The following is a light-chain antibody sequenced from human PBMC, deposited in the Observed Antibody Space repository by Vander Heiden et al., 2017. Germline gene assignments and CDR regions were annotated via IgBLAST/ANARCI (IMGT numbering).Light chain of an antibody. J-gene: IGLJ1*01. V-gene: IGLV2-8*01. CDR1: SSDVGGYNY. Sequence: QSALTQPPSASGSPGQSVTISCTGTSSDVGGYNYVSWYQQHPGKAPKLMIYEVSKRPSGVPDRFSGSKSGNTASLTVSGLQAEDEADYYCSSYAGSAVVFGTGTMVTVL. CDR3: SSYAGSAVV. CDR2: EVS.